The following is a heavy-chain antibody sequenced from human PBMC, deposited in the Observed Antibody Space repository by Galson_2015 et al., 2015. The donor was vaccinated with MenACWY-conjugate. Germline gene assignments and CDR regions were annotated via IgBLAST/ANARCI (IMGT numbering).Heavy chain of an antibody. CDR1: GFTFNNYW. Sequence: SLRLSCAASGFTFNNYWMSWVRQAPGKGLEWVANINDDGSEENYMDSVRGRFTISRDNAKNSLFLQVNTLRAEDTAVYYCARGTLAVAGTDYWGQGTLVTVSS. CDR3: ARGTLAVAGTDY. J-gene: IGHJ4*02. CDR2: INDDGSEE. V-gene: IGHV3-7*01. D-gene: IGHD6-19*01.